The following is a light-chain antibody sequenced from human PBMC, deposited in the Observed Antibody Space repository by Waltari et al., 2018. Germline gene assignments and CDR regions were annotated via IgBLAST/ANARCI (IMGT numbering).Light chain of an antibody. CDR3: LSADSSGTYQV. CDR1: ALPKKY. J-gene: IGLJ1*01. Sequence: SYELTQPPSVSVSLGKMARITCSGEALPKKYAYWYQQKPGQFPVLVIYKDSERPSGIPERFSGSSSGTIVTLTIIGVQAEDEADYYCLSADSSGTYQVFGTGTKVTVL. CDR2: KDS. V-gene: IGLV3-16*01.